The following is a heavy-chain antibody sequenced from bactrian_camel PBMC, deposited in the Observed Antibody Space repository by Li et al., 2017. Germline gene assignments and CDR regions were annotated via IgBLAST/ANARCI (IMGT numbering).Heavy chain of an antibody. CDR1: GFTFSDYT. V-gene: IGHV3S31*01. J-gene: IGHJ4*01. CDR2: INSGGRTI. D-gene: IGHD3*01. Sequence: QLVESGGDLVRPGGSLRLSCAASGFTFSDYTMTWVRQAPGKGLEWVSDINSGGRTIHYADSVKGRFTISRDDAKNTLYLQLNSLKQKIRPCITVQKRQHGSATTNLRSTGARGPRSPSP. CDR3: QKRQHGSATTNLRST.